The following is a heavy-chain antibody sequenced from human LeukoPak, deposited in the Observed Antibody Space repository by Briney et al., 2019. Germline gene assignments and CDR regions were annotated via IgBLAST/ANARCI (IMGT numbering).Heavy chain of an antibody. J-gene: IGHJ4*02. CDR2: ISSSSSYI. CDR3: ARDLFVRRYFDY. V-gene: IGHV3-21*01. CDR1: GFTFSSYS. Sequence: GGSLRLSCAASGFTFSSYSMNWVSQAPGKGLEWVSSISSSSSYIYYADSVKGRFTISRDNAKNSLYLQMNSLRAEDTAVYYCARDLFVRRYFDYWGQGTLVTVSS. D-gene: IGHD3-10*01.